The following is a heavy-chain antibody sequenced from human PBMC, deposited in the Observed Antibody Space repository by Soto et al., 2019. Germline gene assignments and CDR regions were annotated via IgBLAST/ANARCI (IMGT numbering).Heavy chain of an antibody. CDR2: INQGGREN. V-gene: IGHV3-7*05. D-gene: IGHD3-22*01. CDR3: AGYRGNGYYGQDTWGMDV. J-gene: IGHJ6*02. CDR1: GFTISTYW. Sequence: EVQLVDSGGGLVQPGGSLRLSCGVSGFTISTYWMSWVRRTPGKGLERVGKINQGGRENLYSGSGRVRFSIPRDNARNTVYLQMKSLRATDTAVYFCAGYRGNGYYGQDTWGMDVWGQGTTVTVSS.